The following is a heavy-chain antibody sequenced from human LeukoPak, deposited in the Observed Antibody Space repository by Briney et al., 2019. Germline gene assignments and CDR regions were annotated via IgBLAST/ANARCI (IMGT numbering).Heavy chain of an antibody. CDR2: ISSSGSTI. CDR3: ASPSTYSSVVDY. D-gene: IGHD6-19*01. V-gene: IGHV3-48*03. J-gene: IGHJ4*02. Sequence: GGSLRLPCAASGFTFSSYEMNWVRQAPGKGLEWVSYISSSGSTIYYADSVKGRFTISRDNAKNSLYLQMNSLRAEDTAVYYCASPSTYSSVVDYWGQGTLVTVSS. CDR1: GFTFSSYE.